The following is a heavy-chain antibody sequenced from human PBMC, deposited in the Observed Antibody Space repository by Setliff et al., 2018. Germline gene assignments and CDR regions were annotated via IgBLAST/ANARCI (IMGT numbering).Heavy chain of an antibody. J-gene: IGHJ6*02. CDR3: AKDIGQIAARPDFYYGMDV. D-gene: IGHD6-6*01. Sequence: PGGSLRLSCAASGFTFDDFTMHWVRHVPGKGLEWVSLISWDGANTKYADSVMGRFTISRDNSKNSLYLQMDSLRPEDTAFYFCAKDIGQIAARPDFYYGMDVWGQGTTVTVSS. V-gene: IGHV3-43*01. CDR2: ISWDGANT. CDR1: GFTFDDFT.